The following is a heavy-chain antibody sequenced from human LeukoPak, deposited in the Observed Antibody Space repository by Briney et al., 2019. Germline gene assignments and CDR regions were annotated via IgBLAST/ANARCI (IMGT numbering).Heavy chain of an antibody. D-gene: IGHD3-22*01. CDR1: GITLSNYG. Sequence: GGSLRLSCAVSGITLSNYGMSWVRQAPGKGLEWVAGISGSGGSTNYADSVKGRFTISRDNPKNTLYLQMNSLRAEDTAVYFCAKRGVVIRVILVGFHQEANYFDYWGQGTLVTVSS. V-gene: IGHV3-23*01. J-gene: IGHJ4*02. CDR3: AKRGVVIRVILVGFHQEANYFDY. CDR2: ISGSGGST.